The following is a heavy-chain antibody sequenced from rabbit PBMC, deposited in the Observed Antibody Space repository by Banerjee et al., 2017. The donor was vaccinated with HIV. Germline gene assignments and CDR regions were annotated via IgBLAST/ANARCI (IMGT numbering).Heavy chain of an antibody. CDR2: IVAGNT. CDR1: GFDFSSNA. V-gene: IGHV1S45*01. J-gene: IGHJ3*01. CDR3: ARGPGDVGYAWTILNRLDL. D-gene: IGHD6-1*01. Sequence: QEQLVESGGGLVQPEGSLTLTCKASGFDFSSNAMCWVRQAPGKGLEWIGCIVAGNTYYASWAKGRFTISKTSSTTVTLQMTSLTGADTATYFCARGPGDVGYAWTILNRLDLWGQGTLVTVS.